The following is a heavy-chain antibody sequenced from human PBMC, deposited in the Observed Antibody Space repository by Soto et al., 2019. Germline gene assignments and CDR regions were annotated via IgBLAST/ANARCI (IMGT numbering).Heavy chain of an antibody. J-gene: IGHJ6*02. V-gene: IGHV3-7*05. CDR2: MNQDGSEK. CDR3: ASQRVSYAMDV. CDR1: GFTFGDYW. Sequence: EVQLVESGGGLVQPGGSLRLSCTVSGFTFGDYWMTWVRQAPGKGLEWVAKMNQDGSEKYYVYSVQGRFAISRDNAKNSLSLQMHSLSAEDTAVYSCASQRVSYAMDVWGQGTTVTVSS.